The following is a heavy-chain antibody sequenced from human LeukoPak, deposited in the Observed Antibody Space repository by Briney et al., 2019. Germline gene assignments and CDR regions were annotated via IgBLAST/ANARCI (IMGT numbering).Heavy chain of an antibody. J-gene: IGHJ3*02. CDR2: IYSGGST. D-gene: IGHD3-22*01. CDR1: GFTVSSNY. Sequence: GGSLRLSCAASGFTVSSNYMSWVRQAPGKGLEWVSVIYSGGSTYYADSVKGRFTISRDNSKNTLYLQMNSLRAEDTAVYYCARLGFYDSSGYYHDAFDIWGQGTMVTVSS. V-gene: IGHV3-53*01. CDR3: ARLGFYDSSGYYHDAFDI.